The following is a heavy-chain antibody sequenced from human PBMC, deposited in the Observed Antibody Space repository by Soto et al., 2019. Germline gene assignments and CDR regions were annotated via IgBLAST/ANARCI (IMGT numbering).Heavy chain of an antibody. CDR2: LYPGDSDT. CDR1: GYSFTTYW. J-gene: IGHJ4*01. V-gene: IGHV5-51*01. CDR3: ARQGKGGEGIDF. Sequence: EVQLVQSGAEVKEPGESLKISCKVSGYSFTTYWIGWVRQMPGKGLEWMGTLYPGDSDTRYSPSFQGQVTISADKSISPAYLQGRRLEASEPAMYYWARQGKGGEGIDFWGPGTLVTVSS. D-gene: IGHD3-10*01.